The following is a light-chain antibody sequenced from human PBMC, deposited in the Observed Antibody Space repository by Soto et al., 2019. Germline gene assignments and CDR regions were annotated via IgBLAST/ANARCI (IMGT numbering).Light chain of an antibody. CDR2: LDRSGSY. CDR1: SGHSTYI. Sequence: QSVLTQSSSASASLGSSVKLTCILSSGHSTYIIAWHQQQPGKAPRFLMTLDRSGSYNRGSGVPDRFSGSSSGADRYLAISNLQFEDEGDYYCETWYSNTHKVFGGGTKVTVL. CDR3: ETWYSNTHKV. V-gene: IGLV4-60*02. J-gene: IGLJ3*02.